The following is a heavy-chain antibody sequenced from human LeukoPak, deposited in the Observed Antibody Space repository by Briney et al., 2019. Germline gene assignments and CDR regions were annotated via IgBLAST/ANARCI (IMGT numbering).Heavy chain of an antibody. CDR2: INHSGST. CDR1: GGSFSGYY. D-gene: IGHD3-10*01. Sequence: PSETLSLTCAVYGGSFSGYYWSWIRQPPGKGLEWIGEINHSGSTNYNPSLKSRVTISVDTSKNQFSLKLSSVTAADTAVYYCARHGRFYGSGSYYAYWGQGTLVTVSS. J-gene: IGHJ4*02. CDR3: ARHGRFYGSGSYYAY. V-gene: IGHV4-34*01.